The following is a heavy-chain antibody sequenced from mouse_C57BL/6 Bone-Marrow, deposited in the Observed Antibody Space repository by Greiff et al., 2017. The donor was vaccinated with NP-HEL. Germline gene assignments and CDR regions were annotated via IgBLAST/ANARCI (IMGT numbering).Heavy chain of an antibody. V-gene: IGHV2-2*01. J-gene: IGHJ3*01. Sequence: QVQLQQSGPGLVQPSQSLSIPCTVSGFSFTSYGVHWVRQSPGKGLEWLGVIWSGGSTDYNAAFISRLSIRKDNSKSQIFFKMNSPQADDTAIYYCARNWMAWVAYGGQGTRVTVSA. CDR2: IWSGGST. D-gene: IGHD2-3*01. CDR3: ARNWMAWVAY. CDR1: GFSFTSYG.